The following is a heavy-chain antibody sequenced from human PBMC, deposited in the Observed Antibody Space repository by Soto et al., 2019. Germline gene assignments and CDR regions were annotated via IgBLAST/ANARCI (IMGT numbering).Heavy chain of an antibody. CDR1: VYSFTSYW. CDR2: IYPGDSDT. D-gene: IGHD3-22*01. Sequence: PGESLKISCKGSVYSFTSYWISWVRQMPGKGLEWMGIIYPGDSDTRYSPSFQGQVTSSADKSISTAYLQWSSLKASDTAMYYCARHSAGDSSGYPSSWGQGTLVTVSS. J-gene: IGHJ4*02. CDR3: ARHSAGDSSGYPSS. V-gene: IGHV5-51*01.